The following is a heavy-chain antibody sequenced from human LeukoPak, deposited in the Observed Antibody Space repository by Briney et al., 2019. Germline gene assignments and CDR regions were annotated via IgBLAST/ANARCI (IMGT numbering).Heavy chain of an antibody. V-gene: IGHV1-2*02. CDR1: GYTFTGYY. CDR3: VTGNQLPLDYYYYMDV. J-gene: IGHJ6*03. D-gene: IGHD2-2*01. CDR2: INPNSGGT. Sequence: AASVKVSCKASGYTFTGYYMHWVRQAPGQGLEWMGWINPNSGGTNYAQKFQGRVTMTRDTFISTAYMELSRLRSDDTAVYYCVTGNQLPLDYYYYMDVGGKGTTVTVSS.